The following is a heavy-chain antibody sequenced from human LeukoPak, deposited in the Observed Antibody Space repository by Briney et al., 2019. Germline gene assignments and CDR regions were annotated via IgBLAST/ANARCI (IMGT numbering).Heavy chain of an antibody. D-gene: IGHD3-22*01. J-gene: IGHJ4*02. CDR2: IYYSGST. Sequence: DPSETLSLTCTVSGGSISSSSYYWGWIRQPPGKGLEWIGSIYYSGSTYYNPSLKSRVTISVDTSKNQFSLKLSSVTAADTAVYYCSTYDSSGYYYVSEIDYWGQGTLVTVSS. CDR1: GGSISSSSYY. CDR3: STYDSSGYYYVSEIDY. V-gene: IGHV4-39*07.